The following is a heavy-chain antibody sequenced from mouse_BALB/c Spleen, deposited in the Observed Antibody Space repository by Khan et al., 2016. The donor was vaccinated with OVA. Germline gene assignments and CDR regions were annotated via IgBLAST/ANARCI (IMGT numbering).Heavy chain of an antibody. CDR2: IVSNGGST. CDR1: RFTISSYG. CDR3: ARSDI. Sequence: EVELVESGGGIVQPGGSLKRSCAVSRFTISSYGMSSVRQTLDKRLVLVATIVSNGGSTDYPASVKRRFTISGDNAKNALYLQMRSLKSEDTAMYYCARSDIWGQGTTLTVSS. J-gene: IGHJ2*01. D-gene: IGHD1-3*01. V-gene: IGHV5-6-3*01.